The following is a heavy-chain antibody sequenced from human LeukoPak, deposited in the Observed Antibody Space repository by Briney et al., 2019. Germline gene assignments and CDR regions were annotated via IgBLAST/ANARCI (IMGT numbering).Heavy chain of an antibody. CDR1: GYTFTSYG. Sequence: ASVKVSCKASGYTFTSYGISWVRQAPGQGLEGMGWISAYNGNTNYAQKLQGRVTMTTDTSTSTAYMELRSLRSDDTAVYYCARERRILFTGYMDVWGKGTTVTVSS. D-gene: IGHD2-15*01. V-gene: IGHV1-18*01. CDR2: ISAYNGNT. CDR3: ARERRILFTGYMDV. J-gene: IGHJ6*03.